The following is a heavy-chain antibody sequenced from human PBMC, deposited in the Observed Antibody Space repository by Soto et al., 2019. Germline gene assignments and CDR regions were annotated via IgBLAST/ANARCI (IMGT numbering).Heavy chain of an antibody. V-gene: IGHV4-59*01. D-gene: IGHD5-18*01. J-gene: IGHJ4*02. CDR1: GVSISSYY. CDR3: ARDGGYSYGVSFDY. CDR2: IYYSGST. Sequence: PSETLSLTCTVSGVSISSYYWSWIRQPPGKGLEWIGYIYYSGSTNCNPSLKSRVTISVDTSKNQFSLKLSSVTAADTAVYYCARDGGYSYGVSFDYWGQGAMVTVSS.